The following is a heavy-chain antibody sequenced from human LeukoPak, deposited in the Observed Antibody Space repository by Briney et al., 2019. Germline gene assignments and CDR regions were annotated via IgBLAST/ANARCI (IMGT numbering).Heavy chain of an antibody. J-gene: IGHJ4*02. V-gene: IGHV1-8*02. CDR1: GNSFTDYY. CDR2: MNPNSGNT. CDR3: ARPTGYSYGYDY. D-gene: IGHD5-18*01. Sequence: GASVKVSCKASGNSFTDYYIHWVRQATGQGLEWMGWMNPNSGNTGYAQKFQGRVTMTRNTSISTAYMELSSLRSEDTAVYYCARPTGYSYGYDYWGQGTLVTVSS.